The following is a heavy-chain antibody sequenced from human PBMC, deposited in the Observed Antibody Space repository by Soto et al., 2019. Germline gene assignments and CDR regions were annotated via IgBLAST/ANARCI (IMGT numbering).Heavy chain of an antibody. CDR3: ARDRTAAANYYYYGMAD. J-gene: IGHJ6*02. D-gene: IGHD6-13*01. Sequence: QVQLVQSGAEVKKPGSSVKVSCKASGGTFSSYAISWVRQAPGQGLEWMGGIIPIFGTANYAQKFQGRVTINADESRRTAYMELSRLSSEDTAVYYCARDRTAAANYYYYGMADWGQGTMVTVSS. V-gene: IGHV1-69*12. CDR2: IIPIFGTA. CDR1: GGTFSSYA.